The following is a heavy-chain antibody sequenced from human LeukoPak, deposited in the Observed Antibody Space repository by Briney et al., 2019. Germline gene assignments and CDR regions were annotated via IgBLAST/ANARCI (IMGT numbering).Heavy chain of an antibody. CDR3: SRHEALPGDY. D-gene: IGHD2-21*02. J-gene: IGHJ4*02. CDR1: GLTFSGST. CDR2: IRDKAYNYAT. Sequence: GGSLKLSCAASGLTFSGSTMHGVRQASGKGLEWVGHIRDKAYNYATAYAASVKGRFTISRDDSKNTAYLQMNSLKTEDTAMYYCSRHEALPGDYWGQGTLVTVSS. V-gene: IGHV3-73*01.